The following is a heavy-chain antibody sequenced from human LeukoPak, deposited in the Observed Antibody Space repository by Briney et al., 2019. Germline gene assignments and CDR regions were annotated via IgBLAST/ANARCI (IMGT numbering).Heavy chain of an antibody. J-gene: IGHJ3*02. CDR1: GGSISSSSYY. Sequence: PSETLSLTCTVSGGSISSSSYYWGWIRQPPGKGLEWIGSIYYSGSTYYNPSLKSRVTISVDTSKNQFSLELSSVTAADTAVYYCARHSGSYFGAFDIWGQGTMVTVSS. CDR2: IYYSGST. CDR3: ARHSGSYFGAFDI. D-gene: IGHD1-26*01. V-gene: IGHV4-39*01.